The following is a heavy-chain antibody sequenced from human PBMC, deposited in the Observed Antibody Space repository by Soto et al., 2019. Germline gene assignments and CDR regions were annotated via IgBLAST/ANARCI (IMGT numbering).Heavy chain of an antibody. D-gene: IGHD2-21*02. CDR3: ARGGHVVVVTAAFDY. CDR2: INPSGGHT. V-gene: IGHV1-46*01. CDR1: GNTFTNYY. Sequence: QVQLMQSGAEVKKPGASVKVSCKASGNTFTNYYIHWVRQAPGQGLEWMGTINPSGGHTTYAQKFLGRGTMTGDKAPSTLYMEPTRARSEDTAVYYCARGGHVVVVTAAFDYWGQGTLVTVSS. J-gene: IGHJ4*02.